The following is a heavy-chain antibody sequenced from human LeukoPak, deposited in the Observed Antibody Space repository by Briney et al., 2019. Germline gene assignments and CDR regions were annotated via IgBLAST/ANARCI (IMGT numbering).Heavy chain of an antibody. CDR2: ISPSGSST. J-gene: IGHJ3*02. CDR3: ARGSSRSPRDAFHI. CDR1: GYTFTNYY. V-gene: IGHV1-46*01. Sequence: ASVKVSCKASGYTFTNYYMHWVRQAPGQGLEWMGIISPSGSSTTYAQKFQGRVTMTRDMSTTTVYMELSSLRSEDTAVYYCARGSSRSPRDAFHIWGQGTMVSVSS.